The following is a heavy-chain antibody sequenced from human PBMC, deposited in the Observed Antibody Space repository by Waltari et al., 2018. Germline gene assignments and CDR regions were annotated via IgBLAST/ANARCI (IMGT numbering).Heavy chain of an antibody. CDR3: ARDISTCDP. D-gene: IGHD3-16*01. CDR2: IIPRFGTA. Sequence: QVQLVQSGAEVKKPGSSVKVSCKASGGTFSSYAISWVRQAPGQGLEWMGGIIPRFGTANYAQKFEGRVTSTADESTSTAYMELSSLRSEDTAVYYWARDISTCDPWGQGTLVTVSS. V-gene: IGHV1-69*01. J-gene: IGHJ5*02. CDR1: GGTFSSYA.